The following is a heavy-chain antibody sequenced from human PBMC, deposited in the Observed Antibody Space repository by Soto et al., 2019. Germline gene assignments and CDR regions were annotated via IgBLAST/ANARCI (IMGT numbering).Heavy chain of an antibody. CDR3: ARDFNIGGMDV. V-gene: IGHV1-18*01. CDR1: GYTFTSSG. CDR2: ISTDNGNT. D-gene: IGHD5-12*01. J-gene: IGHJ6*02. Sequence: GASVKVSCKASGYTFTSSGISWVRQAPGQGLEWMGWISTDNGNTNYAQHLQGRVSMTTDTSTSTAYMELRSLRSDDTAVYYCARDFNIGGMDVWGQGTTVTVSS.